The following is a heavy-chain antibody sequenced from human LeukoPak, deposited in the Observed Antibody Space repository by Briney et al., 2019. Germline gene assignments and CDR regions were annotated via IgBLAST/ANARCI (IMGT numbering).Heavy chain of an antibody. CDR1: GGSISSSTYY. CDR3: TKATQWLAFDY. Sequence: SETLSLTCTVSGGSISSSTYYWGWIRQPPGKGLEWIGTVFYSGRTYYNPSLMSRVTISVDTSKNQFSLKLNSATAADTAVYYCTKATQWLAFDYWGRGTLVTVSS. D-gene: IGHD6-19*01. CDR2: VFYSGRT. V-gene: IGHV4-39*01. J-gene: IGHJ4*02.